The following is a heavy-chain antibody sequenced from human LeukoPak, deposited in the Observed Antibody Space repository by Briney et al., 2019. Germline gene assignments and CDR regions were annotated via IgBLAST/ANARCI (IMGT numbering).Heavy chain of an antibody. J-gene: IGHJ3*02. CDR1: GGSISSSNW. D-gene: IGHD4-23*01. V-gene: IGHV4-4*02. Sequence: SGTLSLTCAVSGGSISSSNWWSWVRQPPGKGLEWIGEIYHSGSTNYNPSLKSRVTISVDKSKNQFSLKLSSVTAADTAVYYCARGGSTTVVTPGMYAFDIWGQGTMVTVSS. CDR3: ARGGSTTVVTPGMYAFDI. CDR2: IYHSGST.